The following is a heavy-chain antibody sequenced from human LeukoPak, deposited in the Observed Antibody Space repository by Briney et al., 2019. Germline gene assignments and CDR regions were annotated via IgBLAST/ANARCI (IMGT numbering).Heavy chain of an antibody. Sequence: GGSLRLSCAASGFTFSSYGMHWVRQAPGKGLEWVAFIRYDGSNKYYADSVKGRFTISRDNAKNSLYLQMNSLRAEDTAVYYCAGRSYNWNDVHYYYYMDVWGKGTTVTVSS. D-gene: IGHD1-20*01. CDR1: GFTFSSYG. CDR3: AGRSYNWNDVHYYYYMDV. V-gene: IGHV3-30*02. J-gene: IGHJ6*03. CDR2: IRYDGSNK.